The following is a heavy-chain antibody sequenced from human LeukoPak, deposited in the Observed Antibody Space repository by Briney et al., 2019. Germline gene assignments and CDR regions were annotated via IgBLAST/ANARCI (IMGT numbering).Heavy chain of an antibody. D-gene: IGHD6-13*01. CDR1: RFTFSSYT. V-gene: IGHV3-23*01. CDR3: VKDSDELIAAVYNWFDP. CDR2: ISGSGGST. J-gene: IGHJ5*02. Sequence: PGGSLRLSCAASRFTFSSYTMSWVRQAPEKGLEWVSGISGSGGSTYYADSVKGRFTISRDNFKDTLYLQMNSLRAEDTAVYYCVKDSDELIAAVYNWFDPWGQGTQVTVSS.